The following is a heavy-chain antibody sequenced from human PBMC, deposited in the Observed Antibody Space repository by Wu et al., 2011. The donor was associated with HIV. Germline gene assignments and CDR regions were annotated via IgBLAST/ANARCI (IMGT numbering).Heavy chain of an antibody. D-gene: IGHD6-6*01. Sequence: QVQLVQSGAEVKKPGASVKVSCKASGYTFTAYYMHWLRQAPGQGLEWMGWINSNSGDTTYAQKFRGRVTMTRDTSISTAYMELSGLRSDDTAIYYCARDNRRNEYSRSSGSDHWGQGTLVTVSS. CDR1: GYTFTAYY. CDR2: INSNSGDT. CDR3: ARDNRRNEYSRSSGSDH. J-gene: IGHJ4*02. V-gene: IGHV1-2*02.